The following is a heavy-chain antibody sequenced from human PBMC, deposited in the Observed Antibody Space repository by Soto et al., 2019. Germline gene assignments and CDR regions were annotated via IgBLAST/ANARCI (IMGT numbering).Heavy chain of an antibody. D-gene: IGHD6-19*01. CDR3: AKDRGRWLALGDY. Sequence: QVQLVESGGGVVQPGRSLRLSCAASGFTFSSYGMHWVRQAPGKGLEWVAVISYDGSNKYYADSVKGRFTISRDNSKDTLYLRMNRLRAEETAVYYCAKDRGRWLALGDYWGQGTLVTVSS. CDR1: GFTFSSYG. J-gene: IGHJ4*02. V-gene: IGHV3-30*18. CDR2: ISYDGSNK.